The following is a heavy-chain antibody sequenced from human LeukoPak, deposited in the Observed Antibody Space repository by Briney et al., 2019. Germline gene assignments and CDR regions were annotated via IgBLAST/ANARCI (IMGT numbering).Heavy chain of an antibody. CDR3: ASEGYGGNSDAFDI. Sequence: GGSLRLSCAVSGFTFSDYYMNWVRQAPGKGLEWVSYISSSGSAIYYADSVKGRFTISRDNAKNSLYLQMNSLRAEDTAVYYCASEGYGGNSDAFDIWGQGTMVTVS. CDR1: GFTFSDYY. D-gene: IGHD4-23*01. V-gene: IGHV3-11*04. J-gene: IGHJ3*02. CDR2: ISSSGSAI.